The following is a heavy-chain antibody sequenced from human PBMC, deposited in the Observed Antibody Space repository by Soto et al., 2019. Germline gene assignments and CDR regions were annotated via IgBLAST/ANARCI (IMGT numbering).Heavy chain of an antibody. J-gene: IGHJ4*02. CDR2: ISWNSGRT. CDR3: AKGRGGSYGGDSFDY. CDR1: GFTYDDYD. V-gene: IGHV3-9*01. D-gene: IGHD1-26*01. Sequence: EVQLVESGGGLVQPGRSLRLSCAASGFTYDDYDMHWVRQAPGKGLEWVSAISWNSGRTAYADSVKGRFTISRDNVKNALYRQMNSLRAEDTALDHCAKGRGGSYGGDSFDYWGQGTLVTVSS.